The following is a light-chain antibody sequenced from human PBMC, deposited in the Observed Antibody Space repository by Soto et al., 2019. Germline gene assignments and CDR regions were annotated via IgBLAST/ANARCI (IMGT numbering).Light chain of an antibody. CDR2: DAS. CDR3: QHFNNYPLT. Sequence: AIQLTQSPSSLFASVGDRVTITCRASQGVSSSLAWYQQKPGTAPKLLIYDASDLETGVPSRFSGSGSGTDFTLTISSLQPEDFATYYCQHFNNYPLTFGQGTRLEI. J-gene: IGKJ5*01. CDR1: QGVSSS. V-gene: IGKV1D-13*01.